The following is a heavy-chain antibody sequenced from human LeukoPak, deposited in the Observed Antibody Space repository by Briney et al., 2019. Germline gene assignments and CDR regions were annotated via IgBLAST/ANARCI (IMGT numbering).Heavy chain of an antibody. D-gene: IGHD3-10*01. Sequence: PSGTLSLTCAVSGGSISSSNWWSWVRQPPGKGLEWIGEIYHSGSTNYNPSLESRVTISVDKSKNQFSLKLSSVTAADTAVYYCARASYGSGTSGGSGMDVWGKGTTVTVSS. CDR2: IYHSGST. CDR1: GGSISSSNW. CDR3: ARASYGSGTSGGSGMDV. V-gene: IGHV4-4*02. J-gene: IGHJ6*04.